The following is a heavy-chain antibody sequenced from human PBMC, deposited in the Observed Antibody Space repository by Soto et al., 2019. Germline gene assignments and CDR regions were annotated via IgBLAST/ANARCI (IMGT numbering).Heavy chain of an antibody. CDR3: ARANYYGSPGDFDY. V-gene: IGHV3-48*01. D-gene: IGHD3-10*01. J-gene: IGHJ4*02. Sequence: EVQLVESGGGLVQPGGSLRLSCAASGFTFSSYSMNWVRQAPGKGLEWVSYISSSSSTIYYAYSVKGRFTISRDNAKNSLYLQMNILRAEDTSVYYCARANYYGSPGDFDYWGQGTLVTVSS. CDR2: ISSSSSTI. CDR1: GFTFSSYS.